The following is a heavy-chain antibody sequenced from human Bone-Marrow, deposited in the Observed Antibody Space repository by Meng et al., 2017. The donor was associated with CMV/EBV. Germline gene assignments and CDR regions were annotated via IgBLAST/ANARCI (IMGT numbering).Heavy chain of an antibody. Sequence: ASVKVSCKASGYTFTGYYMHWVRQAPGQGLEWMGWINPNCGGTNYAQKFQGRVTMTRDTSISTAYMELSRLRSDDTAVYYCAREGFLEWLPQYGMDVWGQGTTVTVSS. D-gene: IGHD3-3*01. CDR2: INPNCGGT. J-gene: IGHJ6*02. V-gene: IGHV1-2*02. CDR1: GYTFTGYY. CDR3: AREGFLEWLPQYGMDV.